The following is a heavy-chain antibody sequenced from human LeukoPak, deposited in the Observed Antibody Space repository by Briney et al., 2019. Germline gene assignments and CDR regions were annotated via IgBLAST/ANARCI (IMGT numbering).Heavy chain of an antibody. Sequence: SVKVSCKASGGTFSGYTISWVRQAPGQGLEWMGRIIPILGIANYAQKFQGRVTITADKSTSTAYMELSSLRSEDTAVYYCARDLGYSSGWPRNYYYGMDVWGQGTTVTVSS. J-gene: IGHJ6*02. V-gene: IGHV1-69*04. D-gene: IGHD6-19*01. CDR3: ARDLGYSSGWPRNYYYGMDV. CDR2: IIPILGIA. CDR1: GGTFSGYT.